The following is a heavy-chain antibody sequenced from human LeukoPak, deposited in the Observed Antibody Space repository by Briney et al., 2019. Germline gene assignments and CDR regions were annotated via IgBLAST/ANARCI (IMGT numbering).Heavy chain of an antibody. Sequence: SETLSLACTVSGGSISSYYWGWIRQPAGKGLEWIGRIHSSGSTNQNPSLKSRVTMSVNTSKNQVSLKVSSVTAADTAVYYCARVVSGGCDDWGQGTLVTVSS. V-gene: IGHV4-4*07. CDR1: GGSISSYY. CDR2: IHSSGST. D-gene: IGHD3-16*01. J-gene: IGHJ4*02. CDR3: ARVVSGGCDD.